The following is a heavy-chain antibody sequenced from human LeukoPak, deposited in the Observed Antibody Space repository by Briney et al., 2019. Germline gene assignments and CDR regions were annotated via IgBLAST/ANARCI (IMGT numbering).Heavy chain of an antibody. CDR2: MNPNSGRT. Sequence: ASVKVSCKASGYTLTSYDINWVRQATGQGLEWMGWMNPNSGRTGYAQNFQGRITITRNTSISTAYMELSSLRSEDTAVYYCARAARGSWYGDFGNWFDPWGQGTLVTVSS. CDR3: ARAARGSWYGDFGNWFDP. V-gene: IGHV1-8*01. J-gene: IGHJ5*02. CDR1: GYTLTSYD. D-gene: IGHD6-13*01.